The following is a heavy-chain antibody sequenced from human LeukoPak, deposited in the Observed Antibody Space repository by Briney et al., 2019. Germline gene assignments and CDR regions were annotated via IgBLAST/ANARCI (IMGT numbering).Heavy chain of an antibody. Sequence: SETLSLTCAVYGGSFSGYYWSWIRQPPGKGLEWIGEINHSGSTNYNPSLKSRVTISVDTSKNQSSLKLCSVTAADTAVYYCARGEAAAGTAGFDYWGQGTLVTVSS. V-gene: IGHV4-34*01. CDR1: GGSFSGYY. CDR3: ARGEAAAGTAGFDY. CDR2: INHSGST. D-gene: IGHD6-13*01. J-gene: IGHJ4*02.